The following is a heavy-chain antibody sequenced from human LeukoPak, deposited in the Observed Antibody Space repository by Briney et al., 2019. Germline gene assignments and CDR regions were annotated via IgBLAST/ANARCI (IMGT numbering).Heavy chain of an antibody. Sequence: ASVKVSCKASGYTFTSYDINWVRQATGQGLEWMGWMNPNSGNTGYAQKFQGRVTITRNTSISTAYMELSSLRFGDTAVYYCARGWGDYNEPVVYWGQGTLVTVSS. J-gene: IGHJ4*02. D-gene: IGHD4-17*01. V-gene: IGHV1-8*03. CDR3: ARGWGDYNEPVVY. CDR2: MNPNSGNT. CDR1: GYTFTSYD.